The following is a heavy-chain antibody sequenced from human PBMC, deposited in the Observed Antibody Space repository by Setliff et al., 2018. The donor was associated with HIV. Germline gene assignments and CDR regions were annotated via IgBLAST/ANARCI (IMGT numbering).Heavy chain of an antibody. CDR2: IYYSGFS. V-gene: IGHV4-59*08. CDR3: ARLSPQYSGYDSGAFGY. J-gene: IGHJ4*02. CDR1: GGSISTFY. D-gene: IGHD5-12*01. Sequence: PSETLSLTCTVSGGSISTFYWTWIRQPPGKGLEWIGYIYYSGFSNYNPSLKSRLTMSIDTSKNQFSLKLSSVTAADTAVYYCARLSPQYSGYDSGAFGYWGQGTLVTVSS.